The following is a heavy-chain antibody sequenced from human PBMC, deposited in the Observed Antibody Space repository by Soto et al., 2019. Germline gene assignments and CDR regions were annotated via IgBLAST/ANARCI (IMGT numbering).Heavy chain of an antibody. D-gene: IGHD3-22*01. J-gene: IGHJ4*02. V-gene: IGHV1-69*13. CDR2: IIPIFGTA. CDR1: GGTFSSYA. CDR3: ARLGDYYDSSGYYYPYSFDY. Sequence: GASVKVSCKASGGTFSSYAISWVRQAPGQGLEWMGGIIPIFGTANYAQKFQGRVTITADESTSTAYMELSSLRSEDTAVYYCARLGDYYDSSGYYYPYSFDYWGQGTLVTVSS.